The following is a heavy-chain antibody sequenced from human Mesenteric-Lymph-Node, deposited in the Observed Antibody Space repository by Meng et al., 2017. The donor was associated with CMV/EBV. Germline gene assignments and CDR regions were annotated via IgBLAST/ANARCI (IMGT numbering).Heavy chain of an antibody. Sequence: GGSLRLSCAASGFTFSSYAMHWVRQAPGKGLEYVSAISSNGGSTYYADSVKGRFTISRDNSKNTLYLQMGSLRAEDMAVYYCARGARYCSSTSCYPQLIYYYYYGMDVWGQGTTVTVSS. CDR1: GFTFSSYA. D-gene: IGHD2-2*01. CDR3: ARGARYCSSTSCYPQLIYYYYYGMDV. V-gene: IGHV3-64*02. J-gene: IGHJ6*02. CDR2: ISSNGGST.